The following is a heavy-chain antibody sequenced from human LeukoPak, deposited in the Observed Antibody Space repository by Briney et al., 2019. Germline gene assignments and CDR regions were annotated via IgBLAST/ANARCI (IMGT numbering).Heavy chain of an antibody. D-gene: IGHD4-23*01. CDR2: INHSGST. Sequence: PSETLSLTCSVYGGLFIDIYSSWVRQPPGKGLEWIGDINHSGSTNYNPSLESRVTISEDMSKNQFSLKLRSVTAADTAVYYCASGSAYGGNSVFRYWGQGTLVTVSS. V-gene: IGHV4-34*01. CDR3: ASGSAYGGNSVFRY. CDR1: GGLFIDIY. J-gene: IGHJ4*02.